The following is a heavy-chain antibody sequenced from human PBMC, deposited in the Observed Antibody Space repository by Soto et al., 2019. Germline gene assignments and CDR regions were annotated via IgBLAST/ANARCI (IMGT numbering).Heavy chain of an antibody. Sequence: PWGSLRLSCAASGFTFSSYWISWGRHSPFKGLEWVANIKQDGSEKYYVDSVKGRFTVSRDNAKNSLYLQMNSLRAEDTAVYYCARDREWLGSGYYYGMDVWGQGTTVTVSS. V-gene: IGHV3-7*01. D-gene: IGHD6-19*01. J-gene: IGHJ6*02. CDR2: IKQDGSEK. CDR1: GFTFSSYW. CDR3: ARDREWLGSGYYYGMDV.